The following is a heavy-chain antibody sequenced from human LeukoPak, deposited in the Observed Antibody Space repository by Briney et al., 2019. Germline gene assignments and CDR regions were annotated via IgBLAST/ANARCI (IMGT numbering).Heavy chain of an antibody. V-gene: IGHV3-53*01. CDR1: GFTVSSNY. CDR3: ARALYSSWYPNNYYFDY. D-gene: IGHD6-13*01. CDR2: IYSGGST. J-gene: IGHJ4*02. Sequence: SGGSLRLSCAASGFTVSSNYMSWVRQAPGKGLEWVSVIYSGGSTYYADSVKGRFTISRDNSKDTLYLQMNSLRAEDTAVYYCARALYSSWYPNNYYFDYWGQGTLVTVSS.